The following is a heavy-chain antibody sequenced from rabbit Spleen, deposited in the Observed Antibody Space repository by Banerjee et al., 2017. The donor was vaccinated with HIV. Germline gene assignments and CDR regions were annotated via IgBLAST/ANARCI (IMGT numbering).Heavy chain of an antibody. V-gene: IGHV1S45*01. CDR2: INSITGKT. J-gene: IGHJ6*01. D-gene: IGHD3-1*01. CDR1: GFSFTNKDV. CDR3: ARDKELAIWGYEFDL. Sequence: QEQLEESGGGLVKPEGSLTLTCKASGFSFTNKDVMCWVRQAPGKGLEWIGCINSITGKTVYATWAKGRFTISRASSTTVFLQMTSLTVADTATYFCARDKELAIWGYEFDLWGPGTLVTVS.